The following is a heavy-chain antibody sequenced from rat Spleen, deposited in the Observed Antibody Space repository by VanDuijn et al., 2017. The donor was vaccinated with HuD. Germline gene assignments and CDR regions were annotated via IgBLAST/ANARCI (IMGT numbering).Heavy chain of an antibody. CDR3: ARGGLWFAY. CDR1: GFSLTSYN. J-gene: IGHJ3*01. CDR2: MWSGGST. V-gene: IGHV2-45*01. Sequence: QVQLMESGPGLVQPSETLSLTCTVSGFSLTSYNVHWVRQPPGKGLEWMGVMWSGGSTDYNSALKSRLSISRDTSKSQVFLKMSSLKTEDTATYYCARGGLWFAYWGHGTLVTVSS.